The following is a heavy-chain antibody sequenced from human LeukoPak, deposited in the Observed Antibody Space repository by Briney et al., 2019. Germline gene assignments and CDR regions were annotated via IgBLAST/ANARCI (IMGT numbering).Heavy chain of an antibody. J-gene: IGHJ5*02. V-gene: IGHV1-69*02. CDR2: IIPILGIA. CDR1: GGTFSSYT. D-gene: IGHD3-9*01. Sequence: SVKVSCKASGGTFSSYTISWVRQAPGQGLEWMGRIIPILGIANYAQKFQGRVTITADKSTSTAYMELSSLRSEDTAVYYCASKPNYDILTGYSGWFDPWGQGTLVTVSS. CDR3: ASKPNYDILTGYSGWFDP.